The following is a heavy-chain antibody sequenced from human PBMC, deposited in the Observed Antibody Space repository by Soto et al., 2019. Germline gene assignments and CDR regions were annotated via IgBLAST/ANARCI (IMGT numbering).Heavy chain of an antibody. CDR3: ARPAPDKRNYYDSSGYYY. D-gene: IGHD3-22*01. CDR2: IIPIFGTA. V-gene: IGHV1-69*13. J-gene: IGHJ4*02. CDR1: GGTFSSYA. Sequence: SVKVSCKASGGTFSSYAISWVRQAPGQGLEWMGGIIPIFGTANYAQKFQGRVTITADESTSTAYMELSSLRSEDTAVYYCARPAPDKRNYYDSSGYYYWGQGTLVTVSS.